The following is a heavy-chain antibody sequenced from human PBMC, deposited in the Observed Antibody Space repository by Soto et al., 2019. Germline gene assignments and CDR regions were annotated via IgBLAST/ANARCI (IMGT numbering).Heavy chain of an antibody. CDR2: IYYSGST. J-gene: IGHJ4*02. D-gene: IGHD3-10*01. CDR3: ARGSMVRGVTFDY. V-gene: IGHV4-59*01. Sequence: SETLSLTCTVSGGSISSYYWSWIRQPPGKGLEWIGYIYYSGSTNYNPSLKSRVTISVDTSKNQFSLKLSSVTAADTAVYYCARGSMVRGVTFDYRAQRTPVTGSS. CDR1: GGSISSYY.